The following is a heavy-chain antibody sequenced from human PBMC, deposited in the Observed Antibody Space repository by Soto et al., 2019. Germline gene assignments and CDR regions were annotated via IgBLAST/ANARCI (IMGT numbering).Heavy chain of an antibody. D-gene: IGHD4-17*01. CDR1: GYTFTSYD. CDR3: ARVPRRVTTGIGFDY. J-gene: IGHJ4*02. Sequence: ASVKVSCKASGYTFTSYDINWVRQATGQGLEWMGIINPSGGSTSYAQKFQGRVTMTRDTSTSTVYMELSSLRSEDTAVYYCARVPRRVTTGIGFDYWGQGTLVTVSS. CDR2: INPSGGST. V-gene: IGHV1-46*01.